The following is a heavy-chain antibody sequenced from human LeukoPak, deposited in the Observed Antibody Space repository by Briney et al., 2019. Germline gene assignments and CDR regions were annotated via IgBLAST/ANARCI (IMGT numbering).Heavy chain of an antibody. V-gene: IGHV2-70*20. CDR2: IDWEEDK. D-gene: IGHD3-22*01. CDR1: GFSLSTSGMC. CDR3: AGGLFDGGFDY. Sequence: SGPALVKPTQTLTLTCTFSGFSLSTSGMCVSWVRQPPGKSLEWLSLIDWEEDKYYSTSLKTRITISKDTSKNQVVLTMTNMDPVDTAKYYCAGGLFDGGFDYWGQGTLVTVSS. J-gene: IGHJ4*02.